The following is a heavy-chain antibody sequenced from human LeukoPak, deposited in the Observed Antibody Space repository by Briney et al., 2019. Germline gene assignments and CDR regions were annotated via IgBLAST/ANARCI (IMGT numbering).Heavy chain of an antibody. CDR1: GGSISSYY. D-gene: IGHD2-15*01. CDR2: IYYSGNT. Sequence: PSQTLSLTCTVSGGSISSYYWSWIRQPPGKGLEWIGYIYYSGNTNSNPSLKSRVTISVDTSKNQFSLKLSSLTAPDTAVYYCARHANGGDCSGGSFYVSDDWGQGTMVTVCS. V-gene: IGHV4-59*08. J-gene: IGHJ4*02. CDR3: ARHANGGDCSGGSFYVSDD.